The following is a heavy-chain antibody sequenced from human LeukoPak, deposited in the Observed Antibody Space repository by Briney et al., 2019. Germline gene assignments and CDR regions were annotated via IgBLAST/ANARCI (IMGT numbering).Heavy chain of an antibody. V-gene: IGHV5-51*01. J-gene: IGHJ6*03. CDR3: ARQREEYDSPTPDRFYCYMDV. D-gene: IGHD2/OR15-2a*01. CDR1: GYNFDNYW. Sequence: GESLKISCKASGYNFDNYWIGWVRPMPGKGLEWMGIIYPGDSDTRYRPSVEGKVTISADTASRTAYLHWSSMKAFDSGMYFCARQREEYDSPTPDRFYCYMDVWGKGTTVTVSS. CDR2: IYPGDSDT.